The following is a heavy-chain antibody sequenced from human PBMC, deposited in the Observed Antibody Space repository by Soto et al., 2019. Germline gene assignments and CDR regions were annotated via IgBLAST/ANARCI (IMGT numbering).Heavy chain of an antibody. CDR3: ARTENYDILTGLFAY. J-gene: IGHJ4*02. CDR1: GYTFTSYG. Sequence: GASVKVSCKASGYTFTSYGISWVRQAPGQGLEWMGWISAYNGNTNYAQKLQGRVTMTTDTSTSTAYMELRSLRSDDTAVYYCARTENYDILTGLFAYWGQGTLVTVSS. V-gene: IGHV1-18*01. D-gene: IGHD3-9*01. CDR2: ISAYNGNT.